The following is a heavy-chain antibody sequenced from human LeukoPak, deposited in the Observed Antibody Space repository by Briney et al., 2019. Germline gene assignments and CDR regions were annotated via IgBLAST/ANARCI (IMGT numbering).Heavy chain of an antibody. CDR1: GFTFSSYT. D-gene: IGHD6-13*01. CDR3: ARARLAAAGTLIGY. CDR2: ISYDGSNK. J-gene: IGHJ4*02. V-gene: IGHV3-30*04. Sequence: PGGSLRLSCAASGFTFSSYTMHWVRQPRGKGLEWVALISYDGSNKYYADSVKGRFTISRDNSKNTLYLQMNSLRAEDTAVYYCARARLAAAGTLIGYWGQGTLVTVSS.